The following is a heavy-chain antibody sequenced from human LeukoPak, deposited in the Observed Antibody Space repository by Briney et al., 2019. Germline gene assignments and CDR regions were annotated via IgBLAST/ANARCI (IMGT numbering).Heavy chain of an antibody. CDR1: GFTFSSYA. Sequence: GGSLRLSCAASGFTFSSYAMSWVRQAPGKGLEWVSAISAGGGSTYYADSVKGRFTISRDNSKNMLFLQMSSLRAEDTAVYYCARGAITMVRAWEFDYWGQGTLVTVSS. J-gene: IGHJ4*02. CDR2: ISAGGGST. D-gene: IGHD3-10*01. CDR3: ARGAITMVRAWEFDY. V-gene: IGHV3-23*01.